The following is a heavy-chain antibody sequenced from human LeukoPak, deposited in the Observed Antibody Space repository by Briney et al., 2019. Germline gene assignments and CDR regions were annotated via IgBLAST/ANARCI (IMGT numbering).Heavy chain of an antibody. J-gene: IGHJ5*02. CDR3: ARRLTQYDCFDP. CDR2: TYYRSTWYN. Sequence: SQTLSLTCAISGDSVSSDSVSWNWIRQAPSKGLEWLGRTYYRSTWYNDYAVSVRGRITVNPDTSKNQFSLHLNSVTPEDTAVYYCARRLTQYDCFDPWGQGILVTVSS. CDR1: GDSVSSDSVS. D-gene: IGHD2-2*01. V-gene: IGHV6-1*01.